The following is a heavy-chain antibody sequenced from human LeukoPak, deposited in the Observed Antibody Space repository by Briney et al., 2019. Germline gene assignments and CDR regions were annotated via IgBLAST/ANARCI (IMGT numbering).Heavy chain of an antibody. V-gene: IGHV1-2*02. CDR3: ARDLPQLVPHYGIDV. CDR1: GYTFTGYY. Sequence: ASVKVSCKASGYTFTGYYMHWVRQAPGQGLEWMGWINPNSGGTNYAQKFQGRVTMTRDTSISTAYMELSRLRSDDTAVYYCARDLPQLVPHYGIDVWGQGTTVTVSS. J-gene: IGHJ6*02. D-gene: IGHD6-13*01. CDR2: INPNSGGT.